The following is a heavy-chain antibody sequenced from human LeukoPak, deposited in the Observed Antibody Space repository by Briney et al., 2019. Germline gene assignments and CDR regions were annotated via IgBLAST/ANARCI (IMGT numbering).Heavy chain of an antibody. J-gene: IGHJ4*02. CDR3: AKGYDFWSGYHRKYFDY. CDR1: GETMRNYY. CDR2: IDHSGNTIY. Sequence: SETLSLTCTVAGETMRNYYWNWIRQPPGKGLEWIGHIDHSGNTIYNYNPSLTSRVIISEDASQNQFSLKLSSVTAADTAVYYCAKGYDFWSGYHRKYFDYWGQGTLVTVSS. D-gene: IGHD3-3*01. V-gene: IGHV4-59*08.